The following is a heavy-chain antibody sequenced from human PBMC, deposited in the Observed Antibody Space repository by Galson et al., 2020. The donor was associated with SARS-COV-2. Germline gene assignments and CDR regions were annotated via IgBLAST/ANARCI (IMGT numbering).Heavy chain of an antibody. CDR1: GYSFTTYW. CDR3: ARRVVPIDFGNAFDI. J-gene: IGHJ3*02. Sequence: GESLKISCKGSGYSFTTYWIGWVRQMPGKGLEWMGIIYPGDSDTRYSPSLQGQVTISADKSINTAYLQWTSLKASDTAMYYCARRVVPIDFGNAFDIWGPGTMVTVSS. D-gene: IGHD2-21*01. V-gene: IGHV5-51*01. CDR2: IYPGDSDT.